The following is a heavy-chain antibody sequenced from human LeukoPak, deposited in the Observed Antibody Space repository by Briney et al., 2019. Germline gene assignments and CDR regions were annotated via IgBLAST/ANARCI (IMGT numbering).Heavy chain of an antibody. V-gene: IGHV4-59*01. CDR2: IYYSGRI. Sequence: SETLSLTCTVSGDSITSYYWSWIRQPPGKGLEWIAYIYYSGRIKYNPSLNSRATISLDTSKNQVSLRLSAVTAADTATYYCARSSADWYPNYMDVWGKGATVTVSS. J-gene: IGHJ6*03. CDR1: GDSITSYY. D-gene: IGHD3-22*01. CDR3: ARSSADWYPNYMDV.